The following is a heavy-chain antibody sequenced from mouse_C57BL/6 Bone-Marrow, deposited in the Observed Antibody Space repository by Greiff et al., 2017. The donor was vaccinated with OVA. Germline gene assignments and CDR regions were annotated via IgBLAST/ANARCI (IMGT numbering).Heavy chain of an antibody. CDR1: GYTFTSYW. J-gene: IGHJ2*01. CDR2: IHPSDSDT. Sequence: QVQLQQPGAELVKPGASVKVSCKASGYTFTSYWMHWVKQRPGQGLEWIGRIHPSDSDTNYNQKFQGKATLTVDKSSSTAYMQLSSLTSEDSAVYYCAIITTVVATGEFDYWGQGTTLTVSS. D-gene: IGHD1-1*01. CDR3: AIITTVVATGEFDY. V-gene: IGHV1-74*01.